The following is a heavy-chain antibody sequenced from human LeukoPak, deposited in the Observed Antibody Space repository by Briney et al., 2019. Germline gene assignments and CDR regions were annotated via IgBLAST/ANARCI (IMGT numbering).Heavy chain of an antibody. V-gene: IGHV1-2*02. CDR3: AREDCSGGSCHAFDI. CDR1: GYTFTGYY. J-gene: IGHJ3*02. Sequence: ASVKVSCKASGYTFTGYYMHWVRQAPGQGLEWMGWINPDSGGTNYAQKFQGRVTMTRDTSISTAYMELSRLRSDDTAVYYCAREDCSGGSCHAFDIWGQGTMVTVSS. D-gene: IGHD2-15*01. CDR2: INPDSGGT.